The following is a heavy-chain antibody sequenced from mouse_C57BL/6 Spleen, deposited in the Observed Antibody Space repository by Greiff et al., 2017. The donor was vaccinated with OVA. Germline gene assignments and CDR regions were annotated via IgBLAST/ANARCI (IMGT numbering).Heavy chain of an antibody. CDR2: IDPSDSYT. V-gene: IGHV1-50*01. Sequence: VQLQQSGAELVKPGASVKLSCKASGYTFTSYWMQWVKQRPGQGLEWIGEIDPSDSYTNYNQKFKGKATLTVDTSSSTAYMQLSSLTSEDSAVYYCARRGGYGYFDYWGQGTTLTVSS. D-gene: IGHD3-1*01. CDR1: GYTFTSYW. J-gene: IGHJ2*01. CDR3: ARRGGYGYFDY.